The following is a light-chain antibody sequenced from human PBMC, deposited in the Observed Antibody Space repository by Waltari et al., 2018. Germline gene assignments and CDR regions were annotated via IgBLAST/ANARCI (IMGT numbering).Light chain of an antibody. CDR2: EGS. V-gene: IGLV2-23*03. CDR1: NRDVGCSNL. CDR3: CSYAGGSAFVV. Sequence: QSALTHPAALSVSPGPPIPISCTGTNRDVGCSNLFSWYQQHPGKAPKLIIYEGSKRPSGVSKRFSGSKSGNTASLTISGLQAEDEADYHCCSYAGGSAFVVFGGGTKLTVL. J-gene: IGLJ2*01.